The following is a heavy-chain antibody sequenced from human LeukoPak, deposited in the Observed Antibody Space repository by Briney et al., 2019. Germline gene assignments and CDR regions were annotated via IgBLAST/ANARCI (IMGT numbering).Heavy chain of an antibody. CDR2: INPNSGGT. V-gene: IGHV1-2*02. CDR3: ARDLGYGDYPHDY. CDR1: GYTFTGYY. Sequence: ASVKVSCKASGYTFTGYYMHWERQAPGQGLEWMGWINPNSGGTNYAQKFQGRVTMTRDTSISTAYMELSRLRSDDTAVYYCARDLGYGDYPHDYWGQGTLVTVSS. J-gene: IGHJ4*02. D-gene: IGHD4-17*01.